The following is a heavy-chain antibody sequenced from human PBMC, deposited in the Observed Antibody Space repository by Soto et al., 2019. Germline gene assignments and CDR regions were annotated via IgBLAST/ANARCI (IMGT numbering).Heavy chain of an antibody. D-gene: IGHD1-1*01. CDR2: INPNNGAT. CDR3: ASNDPGARFDP. CDR1: RYIFTAYF. J-gene: IGHJ5*02. V-gene: IGHV1-2*02. Sequence: QVQLVQSGAEVKKPGASVKVSCKAPRYIFTAYFMHWVRQAPGQGLEWMGWINPNNGATHYGLSFQGRVTMTREKSISKDYMKLSSLRSDDTAVYYCASNDPGARFDPWGQGTLVIVSS.